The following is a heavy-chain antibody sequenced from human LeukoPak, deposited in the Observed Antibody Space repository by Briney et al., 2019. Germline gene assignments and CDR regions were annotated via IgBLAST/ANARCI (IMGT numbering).Heavy chain of an antibody. CDR3: ARGPFGNCGGGPCHFRDIDNWYDP. CDR2: MNPKSGDV. CDR1: GYTFTTYD. J-gene: IGHJ5*02. V-gene: IGHV1-8*02. Sequence: GASVKVSCKASGYTFTTYDINWVRQAAGHGCEWMGWMNPKSGDVGYADKFQGRVAMTRDTSINTAYLELSALTSDDTTVYCCARGPFGNCGGGPCHFRDIDNWYDPWGQGTLVTVSS. D-gene: IGHD2-21*01.